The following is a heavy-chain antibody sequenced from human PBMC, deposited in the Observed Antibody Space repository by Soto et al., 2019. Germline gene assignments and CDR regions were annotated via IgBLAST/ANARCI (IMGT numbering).Heavy chain of an antibody. V-gene: IGHV4-4*07. D-gene: IGHD3-10*01. CDR3: ASNGYGGFGELIAVDI. J-gene: IGHJ3*02. CDR1: GGSISSYY. CDR2: FYTSGST. Sequence: SETLSLTCTVSGGSISSYYWSWIRQPAGKGLEWIGRFYTSGSTNYNPSLKSRVTMSVDTSKNQFSLKLSSVTAADTAVYYCASNGYGGFGELIAVDIWGQGTMVT.